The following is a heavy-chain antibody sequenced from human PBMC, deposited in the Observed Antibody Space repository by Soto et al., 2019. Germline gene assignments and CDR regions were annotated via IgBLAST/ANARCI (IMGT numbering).Heavy chain of an antibody. Sequence: LGESLKISCKGSGYIFTNYWIGWVRQVPGKGLEWMGIIWPGDSETRYSPSFQGQVTISVDKSISTAYLQWSSLKASDTAMYYCARHGSIGARQNWFDPWGQGTLVTVSS. D-gene: IGHD6-6*01. J-gene: IGHJ5*02. V-gene: IGHV5-51*01. CDR1: GYIFTNYW. CDR2: IWPGDSET. CDR3: ARHGSIGARQNWFDP.